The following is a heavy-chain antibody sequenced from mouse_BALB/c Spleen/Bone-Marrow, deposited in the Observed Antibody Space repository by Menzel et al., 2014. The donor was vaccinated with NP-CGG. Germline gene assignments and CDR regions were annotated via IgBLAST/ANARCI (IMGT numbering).Heavy chain of an antibody. V-gene: IGHV10-1*02. Sequence: DVHLVESGGGLVQPKGSLKLSCAASGFTFNTCAMNWVRQAPGKGLEWVARIRSKSNNYATYYADSVKDRFTISRDDSQSMLYLQMNNLKTEDTAMYYCVRLEAYWGQGTLVTVSA. CDR3: VRLEAY. CDR1: GFTFNTCA. CDR2: IRSKSNNYAT. J-gene: IGHJ3*01.